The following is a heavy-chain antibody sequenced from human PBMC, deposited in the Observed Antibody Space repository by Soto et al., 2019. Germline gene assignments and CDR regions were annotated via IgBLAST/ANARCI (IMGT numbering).Heavy chain of an antibody. Sequence: GESLRISCTGSGYSFAGYWITWVRQKPGKGLEWMGRIDPSDSQTYYSPSFRGHVTISATKSITTVFLQWSSLRASDTAMYYCARQIYDSDKGPNLLYYFESWGQGNSLTVSS. CDR3: ARQIYDSDKGPNLLYYFES. J-gene: IGHJ4*02. D-gene: IGHD3-22*01. V-gene: IGHV5-10-1*01. CDR2: IDPSDSQT. CDR1: GYSFAGYW.